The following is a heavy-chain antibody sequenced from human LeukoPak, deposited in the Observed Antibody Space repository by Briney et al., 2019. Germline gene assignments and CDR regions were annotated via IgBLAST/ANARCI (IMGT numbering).Heavy chain of an antibody. CDR2: IHEDGSVT. CDR3: AKDLHYGSADY. D-gene: IGHD3-10*01. J-gene: IGHJ4*02. CDR1: GFTFTAYA. Sequence: GGSLRLSCAASGFTFTAYAMSWFRQTPGKGLEWVANIHEDGSVTNYVDSVKGRFTISRDNARNSVYLQLNNLRAEDTAVYYCAKDLHYGSADYWGQGTLVTVSS. V-gene: IGHV3-7*04.